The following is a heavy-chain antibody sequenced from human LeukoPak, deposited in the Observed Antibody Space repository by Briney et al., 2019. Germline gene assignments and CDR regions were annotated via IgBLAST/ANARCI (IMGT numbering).Heavy chain of an antibody. J-gene: IGHJ6*03. CDR2: INHSGST. D-gene: IGHD4-17*01. CDR1: GGSFSGYY. CDR3: ARFGLRLKSYYYYYMDV. V-gene: IGHV4-34*01. Sequence: SETLSLTCAVYGGSFSGYYWSWIRQPPGKGLEWIGEINHSGSTNYNPSLKSRVTISVDTSKNQFSLKLSSVTAADTAVYYCARFGLRLKSYYYYYMDVWDKGTTVTVSS.